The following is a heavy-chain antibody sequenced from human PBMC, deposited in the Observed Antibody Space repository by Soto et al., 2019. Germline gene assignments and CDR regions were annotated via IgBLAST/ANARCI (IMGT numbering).Heavy chain of an antibody. CDR1: GFTVSSNY. CDR2: IYSGGST. J-gene: IGHJ4*02. CDR3: AREIAVAGFDY. D-gene: IGHD6-19*01. V-gene: IGHV3-53*01. Sequence: EVQLVESGGGLIQPGGSMRLSCAASGFTVSSNYMSWVRQAPGKGLEWVSVIYSGGSTYYADSVKGRYTISRDNSKNTLYLQMNSLRAEDTAVYYCAREIAVAGFDYLGQGSLGTVSS.